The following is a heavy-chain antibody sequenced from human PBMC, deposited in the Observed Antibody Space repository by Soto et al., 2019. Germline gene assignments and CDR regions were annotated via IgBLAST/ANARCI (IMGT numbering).Heavy chain of an antibody. CDR3: ARGWRFDP. CDR1: GSSINSYY. CDR2: VYYSGST. D-gene: IGHD1-1*01. Sequence: PSETLSLTCTVSGSSINSYYWSWIRQPPGKGLEWIGFVYYSGSTKYNPSLESRINLSVDTSKKQFSLKIFSVTAADTAIYYCARGWRFDPWGQGTQVTVSS. V-gene: IGHV4-59*12. J-gene: IGHJ5*02.